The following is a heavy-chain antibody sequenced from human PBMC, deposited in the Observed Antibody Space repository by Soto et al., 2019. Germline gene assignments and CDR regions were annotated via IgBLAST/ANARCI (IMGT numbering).Heavy chain of an antibody. CDR3: ARDLRVVSGWVNWHYYYYGMDV. CDR1: GYTFTSYD. V-gene: IGHV1-8*01. Sequence: GASVKVSCKASGYTFTSYDINWVRQATGQGLEWMGWMNPNSGNTGYAQKFQGRVTMTRNTSISTAYMELSSLRSEDTAVYYCARDLRVVSGWVNWHYYYYGMDVWGQGTTVTVSS. CDR2: MNPNSGNT. J-gene: IGHJ6*02. D-gene: IGHD3-3*01.